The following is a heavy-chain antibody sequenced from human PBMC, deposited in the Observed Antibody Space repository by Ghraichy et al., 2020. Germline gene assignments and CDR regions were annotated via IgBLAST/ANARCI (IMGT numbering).Heavy chain of an antibody. CDR2: IYWDDDK. D-gene: IGHD3-3*01. V-gene: IGHV2-5*02. CDR1: GFSLNTSGVG. CDR3: TQQNHHDFWSDRDGMDV. J-gene: IGHJ6*02. Sequence: SGPTLVKPTQTLTLTCTLSGFSLNTSGVGVGWIRQPPGKALEWLGLIYWDDDKRYSPSLRSRLTITKDTSKNQVVLRMTNMDPVDTATYYCTQQNHHDFWSDRDGMDVWGQGTTVTVSS.